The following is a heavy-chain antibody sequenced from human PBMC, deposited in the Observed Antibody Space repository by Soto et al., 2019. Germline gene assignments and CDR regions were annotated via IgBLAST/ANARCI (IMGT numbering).Heavy chain of an antibody. CDR3: ARQAGGF. J-gene: IGHJ4*02. V-gene: IGHV4-34*01. CDR1: GGSFSGYY. D-gene: IGHD3-16*01. CDR2: MNHSGSS. Sequence: SETLSLTCAIYGGSFSGYYWSWIRQPPGKGLEWIGEMNHSGSSNYNPSLKSRVTISLDTSKNQFSLKLSSVTAADTAVYYCARQAGGFWGLGTLVTVSS.